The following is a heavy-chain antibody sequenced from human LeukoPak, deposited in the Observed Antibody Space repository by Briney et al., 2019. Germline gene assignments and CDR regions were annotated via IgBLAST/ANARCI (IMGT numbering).Heavy chain of an antibody. CDR2: INPSGGST. CDR1: GYTFTSYY. D-gene: IGHD2-15*01. J-gene: IGHJ4*02. V-gene: IGHV1-46*01. CDR3: TAMVVAASGDFDY. Sequence: ASVKVSCKASGYTFTSYYMHWVRQVPGQGLEWMGIINPSGGSTSYAQKFQGRVTMTRDMSTSTVYMELSSLRSEDTAVYYCTAMVVAASGDFDYWGQGTLVTVSS.